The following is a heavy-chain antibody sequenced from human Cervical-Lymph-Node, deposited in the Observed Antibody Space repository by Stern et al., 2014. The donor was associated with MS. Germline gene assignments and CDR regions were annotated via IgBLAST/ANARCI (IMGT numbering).Heavy chain of an antibody. CDR1: YDSISSYY. CDR3: ARAFSDYHDSTPGY. J-gene: IGHJ4*02. V-gene: IGHV4-59*01. CDR2: TNYRRNP. D-gene: IGHD3-22*01. Sequence: QLQLQESGPGLVKPSETLSLTCTVSYDSISSYYWTWLRQPPGKGLEWIGYTNYRRNPNYNPALKSRVTISVDTSKNQFSLKLTSVTAADTAVYYCARAFSDYHDSTPGYWGQGTLVTVSS.